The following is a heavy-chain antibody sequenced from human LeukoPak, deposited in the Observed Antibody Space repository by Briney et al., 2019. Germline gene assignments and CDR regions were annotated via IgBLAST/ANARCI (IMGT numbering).Heavy chain of an antibody. V-gene: IGHV4-39*07. CDR1: GGSISSSSYY. Sequence: SETLSLTCTVSGGSISSSSYYWGWIRQPPGKGLEWIGSIYYSGRTYYNPSLKSRVTISVDTSKNQFSLKLSSVTAADTAVYYCVSQDTAMDRFDYWGQGTLVTVSS. CDR3: VSQDTAMDRFDY. CDR2: IYYSGRT. J-gene: IGHJ4*02. D-gene: IGHD5-18*01.